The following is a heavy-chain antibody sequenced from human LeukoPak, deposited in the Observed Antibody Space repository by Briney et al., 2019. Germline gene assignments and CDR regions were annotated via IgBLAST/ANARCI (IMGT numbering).Heavy chain of an antibody. CDR2: ISYDGSNK. CDR3: ARDSRYCSSTSCHYYFDY. V-gene: IGHV3-33*01. D-gene: IGHD2-2*01. CDR1: GFTFSSYG. J-gene: IGHJ4*02. Sequence: GRSLRLSCAASGFTFSSYGMHWIRQSPGKGLEWVAVISYDGSNKYYADSVKGRFTISRDNSKNTLYLQMNSLRAEDTAVYYCARDSRYCSSTSCHYYFDYWGQRTLDTVSS.